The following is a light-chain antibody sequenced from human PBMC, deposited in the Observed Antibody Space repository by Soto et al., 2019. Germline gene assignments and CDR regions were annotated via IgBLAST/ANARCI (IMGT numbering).Light chain of an antibody. J-gene: IGLJ1*01. CDR2: EVT. CDR1: NSDVGSYNL. V-gene: IGLV2-23*02. Sequence: SCTGTNSDVGSYNLVSWFQQHPGKAPKLVIYEVTKRPSGVSDRFSGSKSGNTASLTISGLQAEDEADYYCFSYAGDSVYVFGTGTKCTV. CDR3: FSYAGDSVYV.